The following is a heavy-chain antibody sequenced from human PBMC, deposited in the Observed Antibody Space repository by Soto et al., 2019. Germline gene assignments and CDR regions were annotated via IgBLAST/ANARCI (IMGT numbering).Heavy chain of an antibody. CDR2: IFSNDVK. J-gene: IGHJ4*02. Sequence: QVTLKESGPVLVKPTETLTLTCTVSGFSLSDAGMGVSWIRQPPVKALEWLAHIFSNDVKSYSTSLKSRLPLSKDTSKSQVVLTMTNMDPVDTATYYCARIEDGDDALKYDFDYWGQGTLVTVSS. V-gene: IGHV2-26*01. D-gene: IGHD4-17*01. CDR3: ARIEDGDDALKYDFDY. CDR1: GFSLSDAGMG.